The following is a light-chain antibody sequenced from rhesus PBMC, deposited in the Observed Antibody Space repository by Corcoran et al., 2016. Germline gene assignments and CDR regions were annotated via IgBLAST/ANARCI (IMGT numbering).Light chain of an antibody. CDR2: KAY. V-gene: IGKV1-74*01. CDR3: QHHYGTPHS. J-gene: IGKJ2*01. Sequence: DIQMTQSPSSLSASVGDRVTITCRTSENVNNYLNWYQQKPGKAPKLLIYKAYPLQSGVPSRFSGNGSGTDYTFTISSLQSENIATYYSQHHYGTPHSFCQGTKVEIK. CDR1: ENVNNY.